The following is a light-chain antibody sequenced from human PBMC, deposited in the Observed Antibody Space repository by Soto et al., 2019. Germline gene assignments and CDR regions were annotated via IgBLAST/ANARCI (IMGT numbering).Light chain of an antibody. CDR3: SSYTITSTYV. CDR1: SSDVGAYNY. J-gene: IGLJ1*01. Sequence: QSVLTQPASVSGSPGQSITISCTGTSSDVGAYNYVSWYQQYPGKAPKLMIYEVSDRPSGVSNRFSGSKSGNTASLTTSGLQAEDEADYYCSSYTITSTYVFGTGTKVTVL. CDR2: EVS. V-gene: IGLV2-14*01.